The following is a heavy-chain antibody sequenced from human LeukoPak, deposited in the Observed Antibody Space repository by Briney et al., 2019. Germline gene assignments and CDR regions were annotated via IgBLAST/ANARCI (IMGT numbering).Heavy chain of an antibody. CDR1: GFTFSSYS. Sequence: GGSLRLSCAASGFTFSSYSMNWVRQAPGEGLEWVSSISSSSSYIYYADSVKGRFTISKDNAKNSLYLQMNSLRAEDTAVYYCARDRTMTTVTTLSDYWGQGTLVTVSS. D-gene: IGHD4-17*01. CDR2: ISSSSSYI. CDR3: ARDRTMTTVTTLSDY. J-gene: IGHJ4*02. V-gene: IGHV3-21*01.